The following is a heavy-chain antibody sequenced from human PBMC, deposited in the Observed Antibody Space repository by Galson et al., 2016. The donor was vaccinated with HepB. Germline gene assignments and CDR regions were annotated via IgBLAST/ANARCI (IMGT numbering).Heavy chain of an antibody. CDR2: ISGTADAT. CDR3: ARELTTTWYVDGMDV. V-gene: IGHV3-23*01. CDR1: GFTFSNFA. D-gene: IGHD6-13*01. Sequence: SLRLSCAASGFTFSNFAMSWVRQAPGRGLEWVSGISGTADATYYADSVRGRFTISRDNSKNTLYLQMNSLRAEDTAVYYCARELTTTWYVDGMDVWGQGTTVTVSS. J-gene: IGHJ6*02.